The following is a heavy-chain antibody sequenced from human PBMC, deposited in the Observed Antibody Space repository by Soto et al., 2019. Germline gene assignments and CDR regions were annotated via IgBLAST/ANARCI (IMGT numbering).Heavy chain of an antibody. CDR3: ARGAYYDFWSGYPQNNTDV. V-gene: IGHV3-23*01. CDR1: GFTFSSYA. CDR2: ISGSSGSI. D-gene: IGHD3-3*01. Sequence: GGSLRLSCAASGFTFSSYAMSWVRQAPGKGLEWVSAISGSSGSIYYADSVKGRFTISRDNAKNSLYLQMNSLRDEDTAVYYCARGAYYDFWSGYPQNNTDVWGQGTKVTVSS. J-gene: IGHJ6*02.